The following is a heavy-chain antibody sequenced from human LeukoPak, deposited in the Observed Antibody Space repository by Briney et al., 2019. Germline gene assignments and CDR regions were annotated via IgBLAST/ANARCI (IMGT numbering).Heavy chain of an antibody. V-gene: IGHV4-4*07. CDR2: IYTSGST. D-gene: IGHD1-1*01. CDR1: GGSISSYY. Sequence: KPSETLSLTCTVSGGSISSYYWNWIRQPAGKGLEWIGRIYTSGSTNYNPSLKSRVTMSVDTSKNQFSLKLSSVTAADTAVYYCARCSTRTYYYYYYMDVWGKGTTVTVSS. CDR3: ARCSTRTYYYYYYMDV. J-gene: IGHJ6*03.